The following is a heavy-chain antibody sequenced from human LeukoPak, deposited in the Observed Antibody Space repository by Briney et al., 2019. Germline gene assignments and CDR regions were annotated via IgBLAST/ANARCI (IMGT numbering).Heavy chain of an antibody. J-gene: IGHJ4*02. V-gene: IGHV3-23*01. CDR3: AKDKSYDFWSGYFKFDY. CDR1: GFTFSSYA. Sequence: GGSLRLSCAASGFTFSSYAMSWVRQAPGKGLEWVSAISGSGGSTYYADSVKGRFTISTDNSKNTLYLQMNSLRAEDMAVYYCAKDKSYDFWSGYFKFDYWGQGTLVTVSS. D-gene: IGHD3-3*01. CDR2: ISGSGGST.